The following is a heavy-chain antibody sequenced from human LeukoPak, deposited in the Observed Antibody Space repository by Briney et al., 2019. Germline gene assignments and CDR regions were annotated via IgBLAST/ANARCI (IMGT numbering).Heavy chain of an antibody. CDR1: GFTFSSYG. CDR2: IRYDGSNK. CDR3: ARGTVGMIVVGY. J-gene: IGHJ4*02. D-gene: IGHD3-22*01. Sequence: GGSLRLSCAASGFTFSSYGMHWVRQAPGKGLEWVAFIRYDGSNKYYADSVKGRFTISRDNSKNTLYLQMNSLRAEDTAVYYCARGTVGMIVVGYWGQGTLVTVSS. V-gene: IGHV3-30*02.